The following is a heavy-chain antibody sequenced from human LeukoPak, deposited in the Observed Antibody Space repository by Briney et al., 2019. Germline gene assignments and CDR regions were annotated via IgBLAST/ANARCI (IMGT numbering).Heavy chain of an antibody. V-gene: IGHV4-34*01. CDR2: INSSGGT. D-gene: IGHD3-22*01. CDR1: GGSFRGYY. J-gene: IGHJ4*02. Sequence: SETLSLTCAVSGGSFRGYYWNWIRQPPGKGLEWAREINSSGGTNYNPSLKSRLTLSVDTSKYQFSLKLSSVTAADTAVYYCARGRNYYESSGYYYYFDYWGQGTLVTVAS. CDR3: ARGRNYYESSGYYYYFDY.